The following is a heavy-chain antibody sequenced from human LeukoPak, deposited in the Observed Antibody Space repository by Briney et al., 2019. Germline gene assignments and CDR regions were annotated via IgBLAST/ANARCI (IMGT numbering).Heavy chain of an antibody. D-gene: IGHD3-10*01. CDR2: IYYSGST. CDR3: ASSMVRGRRYYFDY. Sequence: SETLSLTCTVSGGSINSYYWSWIRQPPGKGLEWIGYIYYSGSTNYNPSLKSRVTISVDTSKNQFSLKLSSVTAADTAVYYCASSMVRGRRYYFDYWGQGTLVTVSS. J-gene: IGHJ4*02. V-gene: IGHV4-59*01. CDR1: GGSINSYY.